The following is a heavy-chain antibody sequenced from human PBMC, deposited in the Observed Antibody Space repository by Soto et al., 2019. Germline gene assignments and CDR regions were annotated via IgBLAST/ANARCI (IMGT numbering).Heavy chain of an antibody. CDR2: TYYSGST. Sequence: QVQLQESGPGLVKPSQTLSLTCTVSAGSISSGGYYWSWIRQHPGKGLEGFGYTYYSGSTYYHPSLKSRVTISVDTSKHRFPLELRSVTAAEPAVYSCARDRGASIAAAGRSGVYSGMHVWGQGTRVTGPS. CDR3: ARDRGASIAAAGRSGVYSGMHV. V-gene: IGHV4-31*03. D-gene: IGHD6-13*01. J-gene: IGHJ6*02. CDR1: AGSISSGGYY.